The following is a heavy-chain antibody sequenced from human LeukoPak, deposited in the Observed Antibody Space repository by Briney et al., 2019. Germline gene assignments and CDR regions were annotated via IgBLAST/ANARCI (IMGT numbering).Heavy chain of an antibody. CDR3: ARDGATRGTGFDP. CDR1: GGSISSYY. CDR2: IYYSGST. Sequence: SGTLSLTCTVSGGSISSYYWSWIRQPPGKGLEWIGYIYYSGSTNYNPSLKSRVTISVDTSKNQFSLKLSSVTAADTAVYYCARDGATRGTGFDPWGQGTLVTVSS. J-gene: IGHJ5*02. V-gene: IGHV4-59*01. D-gene: IGHD1-26*01.